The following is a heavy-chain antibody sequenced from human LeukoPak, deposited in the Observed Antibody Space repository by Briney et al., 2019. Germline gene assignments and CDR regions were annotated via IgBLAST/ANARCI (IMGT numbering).Heavy chain of an antibody. D-gene: IGHD3-10*01. CDR1: GGSFSGYY. CDR3: ARHGRITMVRGVIRWFDP. Sequence: SETLSLTCAVHGGSFSGYYWSWIRQPPGKGLEWIGEINHSGSTNYNPSLKSRVTISVDTSKNQFSLKLSSVTAADTAVYYCARHGRITMVRGVIRWFDPWGQGTLVTVSS. J-gene: IGHJ5*02. CDR2: INHSGST. V-gene: IGHV4-34*01.